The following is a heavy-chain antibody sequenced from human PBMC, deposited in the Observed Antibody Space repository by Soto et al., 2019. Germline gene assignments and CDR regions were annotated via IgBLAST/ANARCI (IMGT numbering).Heavy chain of an antibody. CDR1: GYTFTSYG. CDR2: ISAYNGNT. D-gene: IGHD3-22*01. CDR3: ASSRVGYYYDSSGYPSPYYPYGMDV. Sequence: GASVKVSCKASGYTFTSYGISWVRQAPGQGLEWMGWISAYNGNTNYARKLQGRVTMTTDTSTSTAYMELRSLRSDDTAVYYCASSRVGYYYDSSGYPSPYYPYGMDVWGQGTTVTVSS. J-gene: IGHJ6*02. V-gene: IGHV1-18*04.